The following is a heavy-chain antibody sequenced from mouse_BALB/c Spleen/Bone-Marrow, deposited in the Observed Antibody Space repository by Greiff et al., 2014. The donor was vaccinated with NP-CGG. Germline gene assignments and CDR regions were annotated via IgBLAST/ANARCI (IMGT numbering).Heavy chain of an antibody. CDR3: ARITTATGAMDY. D-gene: IGHD1-2*01. CDR1: GFSLTSYG. CDR2: ICAGGST. Sequence: VQLQQSGPGLVAPSQTLSITCTVSGFSLTSYGVHWVRQPPGKGLEWLGVICAGGSTNYYSALMSRLSISKDNSRSQVFLKMNSLQTDDTAMYYCARITTATGAMDYWGQGTSVTVSS. J-gene: IGHJ4*01. V-gene: IGHV2-9*02.